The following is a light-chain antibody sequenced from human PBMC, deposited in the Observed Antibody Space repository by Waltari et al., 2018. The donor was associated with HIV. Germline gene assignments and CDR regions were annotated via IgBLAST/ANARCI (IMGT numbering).Light chain of an antibody. CDR2: YDS. V-gene: IGLV3-21*04. CDR1: YIGSKN. Sequence: SYVLTQTPSVSLAPGKTARNTCGGNYIGSKNVHWYQQKPCQAPVLVIYYDSDRPSGIPERFSGSNSGNTATLTISRVEAGDEADYYCQIWDSSLDHVLFGGGTKLTVL. J-gene: IGLJ2*01. CDR3: QIWDSSLDHVL.